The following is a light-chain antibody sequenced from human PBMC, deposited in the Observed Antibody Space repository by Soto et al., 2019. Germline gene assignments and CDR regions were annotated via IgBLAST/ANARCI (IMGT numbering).Light chain of an antibody. CDR1: QGISHY. CDR2: DAS. Sequence: IQMTQSPSSLSSSLGYRVTVTCQAGQGISHYLNWYQQKPGKAPKLLIYDASNLDTGVPSRFSGSGSGTDFTFTITSLQPEDVATYFCQQYDNLPITFGQGTRLEIK. J-gene: IGKJ5*01. V-gene: IGKV1-33*01. CDR3: QQYDNLPIT.